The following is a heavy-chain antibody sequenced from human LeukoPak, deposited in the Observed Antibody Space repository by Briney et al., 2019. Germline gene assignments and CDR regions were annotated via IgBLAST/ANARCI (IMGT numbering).Heavy chain of an antibody. CDR2: ISSSGSTI. CDR1: GFTFSDYY. CDR3: ARGRRLAVAGTLENYYYYMDV. V-gene: IGHV3-11*01. Sequence: PGGSLRLSCAASGFTFSDYYMSWIRQAPGKGLEWVSYISSSGSTIYYADSVKGRFTISRDNAKNSLYLQMNSLRAEDTAVYYCARGRRLAVAGTLENYYYYMDVWGKGTTVTISS. J-gene: IGHJ6*03. D-gene: IGHD6-19*01.